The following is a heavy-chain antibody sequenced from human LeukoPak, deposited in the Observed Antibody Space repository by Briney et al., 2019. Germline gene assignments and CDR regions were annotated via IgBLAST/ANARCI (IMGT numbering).Heavy chain of an antibody. CDR1: GFTFGDYA. D-gene: IGHD6-13*01. V-gene: IGHV3-11*04. J-gene: IGHJ4*02. Sequence: GGSLRLSCTASGFTFGDYAMSWVRQAPGKGLEWVSYISSSGSTIYYADSVKGRFTISRDNAKNSLYLQMNSLRAEDTAVYYCARGLQLAYFDYWGQGTLVTVSS. CDR3: ARGLQLAYFDY. CDR2: ISSSGSTI.